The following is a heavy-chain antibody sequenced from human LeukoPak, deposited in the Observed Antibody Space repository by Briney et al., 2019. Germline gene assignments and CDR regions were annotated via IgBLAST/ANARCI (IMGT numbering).Heavy chain of an antibody. V-gene: IGHV3-30-3*01. CDR2: ISYDGSNK. D-gene: IGHD4-23*01. J-gene: IGHJ4*02. CDR3: AREGPYGGNGFDY. CDR1: GFTFSSYA. Sequence: GGSLRLSCAASGFTFSSYAMHWVRQAPGKGLEWVAVISYDGSNKYYADSVKGRFTISRDNSKNTLYLQMNSLRAEDTAVYYCAREGPYGGNGFDYWAREPWSPSPQ.